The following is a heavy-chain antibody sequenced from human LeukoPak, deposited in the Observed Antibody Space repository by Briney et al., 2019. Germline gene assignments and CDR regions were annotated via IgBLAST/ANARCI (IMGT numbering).Heavy chain of an antibody. J-gene: IGHJ4*02. CDR2: IIPIFGTA. V-gene: IGHV1-69*05. D-gene: IGHD6-19*01. CDR3: AGDGSGWSGGFYFDY. CDR1: GGTFSSYA. Sequence: SVKVSCKASGGTFSSYAISWVRQAPGQGLEWMGGIIPIFGTANYAQKFQGRVTITTDESTSTAYMELSSLRSEDTAVYYCAGDGSGWSGGFYFDYWGQGTLVTVSS.